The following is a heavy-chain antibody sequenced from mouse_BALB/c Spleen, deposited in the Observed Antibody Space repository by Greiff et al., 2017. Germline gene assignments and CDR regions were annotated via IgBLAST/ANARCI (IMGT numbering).Heavy chain of an antibody. CDR3: ARGDYDYDEGYAMDY. CDR1: GFSLTSYG. Sequence: VQGVESGPGLVAPSQSLSITCTVSGFSLTSYGVHWVRQPPGKGLEWLGVIWAGGSTNYNSALMSRLSISKDNSKSQVFLKMNSLQTDDTAMYYCARGDYDYDEGYAMDYWGQGTSVTVSS. CDR2: IWAGGST. V-gene: IGHV2-9*02. J-gene: IGHJ4*01. D-gene: IGHD2-4*01.